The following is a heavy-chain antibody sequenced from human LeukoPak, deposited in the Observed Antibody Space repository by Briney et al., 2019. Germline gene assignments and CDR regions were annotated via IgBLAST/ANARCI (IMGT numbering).Heavy chain of an antibody. CDR3: ARHREYDILTGYYTKKSYYYYYMDV. CDR1: GYSFTSYW. J-gene: IGHJ6*03. D-gene: IGHD3-9*01. V-gene: IGHV5-51*01. CDR2: IYPGDSDT. Sequence: GESLKISCKGSGYSFTSYWIGWVRQMPGKGLEWMGIIYPGDSDTRYSPSFQGQVTISADRSISTAYLQWSSLKASDTAMYYCARHREYDILTGYYTKKSYYYYYMDVWGKGTTVTVSS.